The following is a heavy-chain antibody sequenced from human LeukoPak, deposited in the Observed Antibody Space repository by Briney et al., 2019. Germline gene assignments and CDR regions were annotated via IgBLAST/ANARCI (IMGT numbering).Heavy chain of an antibody. CDR3: TGIAAASPFDY. Sequence: GGSLRLSCAASGFTFSSYWMHWVRQAPGKGLVWVSRINSDGSSTSYADSVKGRFTISRDNAKNTLYLQMNSLRAEDTAVYYCTGIAAASPFDYWGQGTLVTVSS. CDR1: GFTFSSYW. V-gene: IGHV3-74*01. J-gene: IGHJ4*02. D-gene: IGHD6-13*01. CDR2: INSDGSST.